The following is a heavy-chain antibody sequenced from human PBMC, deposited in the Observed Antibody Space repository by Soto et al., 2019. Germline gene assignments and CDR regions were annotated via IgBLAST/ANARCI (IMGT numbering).Heavy chain of an antibody. CDR2: ISAYTGNT. CDR1: GYTFTSYG. Sequence: QVQLVQSGAEAKKPGASVKVSCKASGYTFTSYGISWVRQAPGQGLEWMGWISAYTGNTNYAQKLQGRVTMTTDTSTSTAYMELRSLRSDDTAVYYCARMDAGTPVDNWFDPWGQGTLVTVSS. CDR3: ARMDAGTPVDNWFDP. D-gene: IGHD6-13*01. J-gene: IGHJ5*02. V-gene: IGHV1-18*01.